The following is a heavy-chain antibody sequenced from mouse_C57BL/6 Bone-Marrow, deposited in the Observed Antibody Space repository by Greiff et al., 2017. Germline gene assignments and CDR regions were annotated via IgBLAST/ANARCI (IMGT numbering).Heavy chain of an antibody. D-gene: IGHD2-3*01. J-gene: IGHJ4*01. CDR3: AGRKWLLRGDDMDF. V-gene: IGHV1-18*01. CDR2: INPNNGGT. Sequence: EVQLQQSGPELVKPGASVKIPCKASGYTFTDYNMDWVKQSHGKRLAWIGDINPNNGGTIYNQKFKGKATLTVNTSSSTACMELRSLTSEDTSVYYGAGRKWLLRGDDMDFWGQGTSVTVSA. CDR1: GYTFTDYN.